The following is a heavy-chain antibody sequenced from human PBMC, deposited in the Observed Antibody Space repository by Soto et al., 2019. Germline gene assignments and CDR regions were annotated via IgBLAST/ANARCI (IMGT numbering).Heavy chain of an antibody. CDR2: IYPGDSDT. J-gene: IGHJ4*02. CDR1: GYSFTSYW. D-gene: IGHD3-22*01. V-gene: IGHV5-51*01. CDR3: ARVYYYDSSGYYYFDY. Sequence: PGESLKISCKGSGYSFTSYWIGWVRQMPGKGLEWMGIIYPGDSDTRYSPSFQGQVTISADKSISTAYLQWSSLKASDTAMYYCARVYYYDSSGYYYFDYWGQGTLVTVSS.